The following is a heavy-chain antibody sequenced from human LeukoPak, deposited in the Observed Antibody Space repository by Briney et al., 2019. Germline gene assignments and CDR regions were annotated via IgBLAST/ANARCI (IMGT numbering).Heavy chain of an antibody. CDR3: AKSAASWVRLELLREYYFDY. CDR2: ISGSGDKT. CDR1: GFTFTSYA. D-gene: IGHD1-26*01. J-gene: IGHJ4*02. Sequence: PGGSLRLSCAASGFTFTSYAMSWVRQAPGKGLEWVSAISGSGDKTYNADSVKGRFTISRDNSKNTVYLQMNSLRAEDTAVYYCAKSAASWVRLELLREYYFDYWGQGTLVTVSS. V-gene: IGHV3-23*01.